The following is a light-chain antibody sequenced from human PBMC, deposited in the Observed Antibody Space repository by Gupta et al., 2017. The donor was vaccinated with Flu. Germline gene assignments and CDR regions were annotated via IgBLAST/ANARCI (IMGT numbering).Light chain of an antibody. Sequence: DIQMTQYPSSLSASVGDRVTITCRASQSISSYLNWYQQKPGKAPKLLIYAASSLQSGVPSRSSGSGSGTDFTLTISSLQPEDFATYYCQQSYSTPFTFGPGTKVDIK. CDR2: AAS. J-gene: IGKJ3*01. V-gene: IGKV1-39*01. CDR3: QQSYSTPFT. CDR1: QSISSY.